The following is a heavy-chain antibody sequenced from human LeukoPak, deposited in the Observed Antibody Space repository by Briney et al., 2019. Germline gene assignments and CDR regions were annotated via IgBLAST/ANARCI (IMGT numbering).Heavy chain of an antibody. CDR1: GFTFSTYS. J-gene: IGHJ4*02. V-gene: IGHV3-7*03. Sequence: GGSLRLSCAASGFTFSTYSMNWVRQAPGKGLEWVANIKQDANEEYYVDSVRGRFTISRDNAKNSLFLQMNSLRAEDTAVYYCARVLSGGSCIFDYWGQGTLVTVSS. D-gene: IGHD2-15*01. CDR2: IKQDANEE. CDR3: ARVLSGGSCIFDY.